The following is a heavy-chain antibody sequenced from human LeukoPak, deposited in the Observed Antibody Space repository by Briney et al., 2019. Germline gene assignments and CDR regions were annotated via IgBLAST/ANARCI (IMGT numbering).Heavy chain of an antibody. D-gene: IGHD6-13*01. CDR3: AKDPRIAEPY. V-gene: IGHV3-21*04. Sequence: PGGSLRLSCAASGFTFSSYSMNWIRQAPGKGLEWVSSTSSSSSYIYYADSVKGRFTISRDNSKNTLYLQMNSLRAEDTAVYYCAKDPRIAEPYWGQGTLVTVSS. CDR2: TSSSSSYI. J-gene: IGHJ4*02. CDR1: GFTFSSYS.